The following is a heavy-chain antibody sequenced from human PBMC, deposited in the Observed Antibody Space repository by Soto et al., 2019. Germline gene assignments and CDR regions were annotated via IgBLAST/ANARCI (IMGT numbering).Heavy chain of an antibody. D-gene: IGHD3-10*01. CDR1: GYTFTGYY. V-gene: IGHV1-2*04. CDR2: INPNSGGT. CDR3: ALGRSGSYNYYFDY. J-gene: IGHJ4*02. Sequence: ASVKVSCKASGYTFTGYYMHWVRQAPGQGLEWMGWINPNSGGTNYAQKFQGWVTMTRDTSISTAYMELSRLRSDDTAVYYCALGRSGSYNYYFDYWGQGTLVTAPQ.